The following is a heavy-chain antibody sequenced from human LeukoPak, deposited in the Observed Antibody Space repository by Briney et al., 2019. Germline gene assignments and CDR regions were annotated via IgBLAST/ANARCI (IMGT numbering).Heavy chain of an antibody. D-gene: IGHD3-22*01. CDR1: GYTFTSYY. CDR2: INPSGGST. J-gene: IGHJ4*02. CDR3: ARDLSDYYDSSGQASPFDY. Sequence: GASVKVSCKASGYTFTSYYTHWVRQAPGQGLEWMGIINPSGGSTSYAQKFQGRVTMTRDTFTSTVYMELSSLRSEDTAVYYCARDLSDYYDSSGQASPFDYWGQGTLVTVSS. V-gene: IGHV1-46*01.